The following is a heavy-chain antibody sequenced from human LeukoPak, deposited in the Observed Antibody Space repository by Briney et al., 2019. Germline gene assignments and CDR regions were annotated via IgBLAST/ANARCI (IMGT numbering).Heavy chain of an antibody. J-gene: IGHJ6*02. Sequence: SETLSLTCTVSGGSISSYYWSWIRQPLGKGLEWIGYIYYSGSTNYNPSLKSRVTISVDTSKNQFSLKLSSVTAADTAVYYCARGGDFGVVPPFLYGMDVWGQGTTVTVSS. CDR3: ARGGDFGVVPPFLYGMDV. D-gene: IGHD3-3*01. V-gene: IGHV4-59*01. CDR2: IYYSGST. CDR1: GGSISSYY.